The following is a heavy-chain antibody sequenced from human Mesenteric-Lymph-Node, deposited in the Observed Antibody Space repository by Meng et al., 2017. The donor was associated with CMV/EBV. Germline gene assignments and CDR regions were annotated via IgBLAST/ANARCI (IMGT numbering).Heavy chain of an antibody. V-gene: IGHV3-21*01. CDR1: GFTFSSYS. CDR3: ARDWGARHELRFLEWLPYYYYGMDV. J-gene: IGHJ6*02. CDR2: ISSSSSYI. Sequence: GESLKISCAASGFTFSSYSMNWVRQAPGQGLEWVSSISSSSSYIYYADSVKGRFTISRDNAKNSLYLQMNSLRAEDTAVYYCARDWGARHELRFLEWLPYYYYGMDVWGQGTTVTVSS. D-gene: IGHD3-3*01.